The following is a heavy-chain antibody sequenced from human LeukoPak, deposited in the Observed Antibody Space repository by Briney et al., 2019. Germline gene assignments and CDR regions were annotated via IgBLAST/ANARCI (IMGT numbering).Heavy chain of an antibody. J-gene: IGHJ4*02. V-gene: IGHV3-23*01. CDR3: AKSREYYYDSSGY. CDR1: GFTFSSYG. D-gene: IGHD3-22*01. Sequence: PGGSLRLSCAASGFTFSSYGMSWVRQAPGKGLEWVSAISGSGGSTYYADSVKGRFTISRDNSKNTLYLQMDSLRAEDTAVYYCAKSREYYYDSSGYWGQGTLVTVSS. CDR2: ISGSGGST.